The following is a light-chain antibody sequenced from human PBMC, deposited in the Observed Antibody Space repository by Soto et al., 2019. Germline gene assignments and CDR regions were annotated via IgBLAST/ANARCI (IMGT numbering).Light chain of an antibody. CDR1: QSVTRND. CDR3: QQYGGSPRT. Sequence: EIVLTQSPGTLSLSPGEKATLSCRASQSVTRNDLAWYQHKPGQAPRLLIYDASRRTPGIPDRFSGSGSGTDFTLTISRLEPEDFAVYYCQQYGGSPRTFGQGTKVDIK. J-gene: IGKJ1*01. CDR2: DAS. V-gene: IGKV3-20*01.